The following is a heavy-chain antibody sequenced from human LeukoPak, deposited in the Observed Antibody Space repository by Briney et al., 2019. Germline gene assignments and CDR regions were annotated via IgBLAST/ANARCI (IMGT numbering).Heavy chain of an antibody. D-gene: IGHD3-10*01. V-gene: IGHV3-15*01. CDR2: LKSKTDGGTT. Sequence: GGSLRLSCAASGFTFSNAWMRWVRQAPGKGLERVGRLKSKTDGGTTDYAAPVKGRFTISRDDSKNTLFLQMNSLKTEDTAVYYCSTYYYSGSGRDFDYWGQGTLVTVSS. J-gene: IGHJ4*02. CDR3: STYYYSGSGRDFDY. CDR1: GFTFSNAW.